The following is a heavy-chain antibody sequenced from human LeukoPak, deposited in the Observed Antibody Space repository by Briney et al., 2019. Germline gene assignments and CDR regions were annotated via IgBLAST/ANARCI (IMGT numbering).Heavy chain of an antibody. CDR2: VTWNSGNI. V-gene: IGHV3-9*01. CDR1: GFRFDGFA. D-gene: IGHD3-16*01. Sequence: PGGSLRLSCAASGFRFDGFAMHGVRQAPGKGLEWVAGVTWNSGNIGYGDSVKGRFIISRDNAKRSLYLEMNSLRPEDTALYYCAKDVGLGNYYGMDVWGQGTMVTVSS. J-gene: IGHJ6*02. CDR3: AKDVGLGNYYGMDV.